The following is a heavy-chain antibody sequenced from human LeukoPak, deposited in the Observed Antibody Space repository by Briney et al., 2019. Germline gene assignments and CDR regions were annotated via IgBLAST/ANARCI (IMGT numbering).Heavy chain of an antibody. CDR2: INHSGST. J-gene: IGHJ6*02. CDR3: ARSFGVANTYYYYGMDV. D-gene: IGHD3-3*01. Sequence: SETLSLTCTVSGGSISSSGYYWSWIRQPPGKGLEWIGEINHSGSTNYNPSLKSRVTISVDTSKNQFSLKLSSVTAADTAVYYCARSFGVANTYYYYGMDVWGQGTTVTVSS. V-gene: IGHV4-39*07. CDR1: GGSISSSGYY.